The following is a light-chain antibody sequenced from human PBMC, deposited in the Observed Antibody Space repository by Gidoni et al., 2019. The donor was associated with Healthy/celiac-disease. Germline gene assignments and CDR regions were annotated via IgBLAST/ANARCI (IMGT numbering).Light chain of an antibody. CDR1: QSVSSY. CDR2: DAS. Sequence: DIVLTQSPATLSLSPGERATLSCRASQSVSSYLAWYQQKPGQAPRLLIYDASNRATGIPARFSGSGSGTDFTLTISNLEPEDFAVYYCQQRSNWPLPWTFGQXTKVEIK. V-gene: IGKV3-11*01. J-gene: IGKJ1*01. CDR3: QQRSNWPLPWT.